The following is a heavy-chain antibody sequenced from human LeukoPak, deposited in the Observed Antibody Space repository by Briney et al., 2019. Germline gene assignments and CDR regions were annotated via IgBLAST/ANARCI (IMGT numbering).Heavy chain of an antibody. J-gene: IGHJ4*02. D-gene: IGHD3-16*02. CDR3: ARHLFTFGGVIAPFDY. V-gene: IGHV4-34*01. CDR2: INHSGST. Sequence: SETLSLTCAVYGGSFSGYYWSWIRQPPGKGLEWIGEINHSGSTNYNPSLKSRVTISVDTSKNQFSLKLSSVTAADTAVYYCARHLFTFGGVIAPFDYWGQGTLVTVSS. CDR1: GGSFSGYY.